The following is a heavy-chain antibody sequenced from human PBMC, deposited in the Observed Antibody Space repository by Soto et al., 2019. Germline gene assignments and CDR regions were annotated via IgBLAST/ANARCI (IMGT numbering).Heavy chain of an antibody. Sequence: QVQLVQSGAEVKKPGASVKVSCKASGYTFTSYGIIWVRQAPGQGLEWMGWISAYNGNTNKAQKLQGRVTMTTDPSTCTAYMELRSLRSDDTAVYYCARTFDGPGYYYYMDVWGKATTVTVSS. CDR1: GYTFTSYG. J-gene: IGHJ6*03. CDR2: ISAYNGNT. V-gene: IGHV1-18*01. D-gene: IGHD3-9*01. CDR3: ARTFDGPGYYYYMDV.